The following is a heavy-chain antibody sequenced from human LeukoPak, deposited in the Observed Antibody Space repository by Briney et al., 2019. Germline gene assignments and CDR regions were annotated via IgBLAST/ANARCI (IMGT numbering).Heavy chain of an antibody. CDR1: GFTFSSYS. CDR2: ISSSSSYI. Sequence: PGGSLRLSCAASGFTFSSYSMNWVRQAPGKGLEWVSSISSSSSYIYYADSVKGRFTISRDNAKNSLYLQMNSLRAEDTAVYYCARPGYDRGTRDPYYFDYWGQGTLVTVSS. CDR3: ARPGYDRGTRDPYYFDY. J-gene: IGHJ4*02. V-gene: IGHV3-21*01. D-gene: IGHD5-12*01.